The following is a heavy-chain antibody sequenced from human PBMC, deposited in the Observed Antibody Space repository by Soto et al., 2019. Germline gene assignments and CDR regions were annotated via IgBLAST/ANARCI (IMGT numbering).Heavy chain of an antibody. J-gene: IGHJ4*02. CDR2: ISGSGDNT. V-gene: IGHV3-23*04. D-gene: IGHD2-21*01. CDR3: AKHSRESASCCGED. Sequence: VQLVESGGGVVQPGRSLRLSSAASGFIFNRYAMHWVRLAPGKGLEWVSFISGSGDNTYCADSVKGRFTISRDKSENALYLQMNSLRVEDTAAYYCAKHSRESASCCGEDWGQGTLVTVSS. CDR1: GFIFNRYA.